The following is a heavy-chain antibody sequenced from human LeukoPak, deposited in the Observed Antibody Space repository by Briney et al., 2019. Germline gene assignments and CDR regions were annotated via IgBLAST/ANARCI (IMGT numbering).Heavy chain of an antibody. CDR3: ARAAPYYRWFDP. D-gene: IGHD3-10*01. CDR1: GGSISSYY. V-gene: IGHV4-59*08. CDR2: IYYSGST. J-gene: IGHJ5*02. Sequence: AETLSLTCTVSGGSISSYYWNWIRQPPGKGLEWIGYIYYSGSTNYNPSLKSRVTISVDTSKNQFSLKLSAVTAADTDVYFCARAAPYYRWFDPWGQGTLVTVSS.